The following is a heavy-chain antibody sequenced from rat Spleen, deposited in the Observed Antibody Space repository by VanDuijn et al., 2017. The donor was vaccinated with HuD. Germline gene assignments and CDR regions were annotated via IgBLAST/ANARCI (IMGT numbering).Heavy chain of an antibody. D-gene: IGHD1-2*01. J-gene: IGHJ2*01. Sequence: EVQLVESGGGLVQPGRSLKLSCAASGFTFSDYYMAWVRQAPKKGLEWVASISYEGSNTYYPDSVKGRFTISRDNAKSTLYLQMDSLRSEDTATYYCAKNLGYYSSYPDYWGQGVMVTVSS. CDR3: AKNLGYYSSYPDY. V-gene: IGHV5-22*01. CDR2: ISYEGSNT. CDR1: GFTFSDYY.